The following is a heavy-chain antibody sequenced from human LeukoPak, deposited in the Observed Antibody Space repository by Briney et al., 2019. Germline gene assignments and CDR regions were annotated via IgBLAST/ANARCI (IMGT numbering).Heavy chain of an antibody. CDR2: INEDASEK. J-gene: IGHJ4*02. CDR3: VRGLFYFDC. V-gene: IGHV3-7*01. CDR1: GITSNNYW. Sequence: GGSLRLSCLASGITSNNYWMAWVRQAPGKGLEWMANINEDASEKYYVDSVRGRFTISTDNAKNSPYLHMNNLRAEDTAVYFCVRGLFYFDCWGQGTLVTVSP.